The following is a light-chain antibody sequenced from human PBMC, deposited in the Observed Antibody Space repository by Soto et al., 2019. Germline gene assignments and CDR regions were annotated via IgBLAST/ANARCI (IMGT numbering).Light chain of an antibody. V-gene: IGKV3-20*01. CDR2: GAA. CDR1: QRIDRKF. J-gene: IGKJ4*01. Sequence: EVVLTQSPGTLSLSPGERATLSCRASQRIDRKFLAWYQQKPGQAPRLLIHGAATRATGVPERFSGSGSERDFSLTIGSLEPEDFAEYFCHRFDASLFTFGGGTKVEIK. CDR3: HRFDASLFT.